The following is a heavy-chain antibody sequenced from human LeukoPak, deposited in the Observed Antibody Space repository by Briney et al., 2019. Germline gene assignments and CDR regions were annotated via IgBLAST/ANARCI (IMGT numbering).Heavy chain of an antibody. CDR2: IYTSGST. D-gene: IGHD7-27*01. V-gene: IGHV4-61*02. CDR1: GGSISSGSYY. CDR3: ARANWGEFDI. J-gene: IGHJ3*02. Sequence: SQTLSLTCTVSGGSISSGSYYWSWIRQPAGKGLEWIGRIYTSGSTNYNPSLKSRVTISVDTSKNQFSLKLSSVTAADTAVYYCARANWGEFDIWGQGTMVTVSS.